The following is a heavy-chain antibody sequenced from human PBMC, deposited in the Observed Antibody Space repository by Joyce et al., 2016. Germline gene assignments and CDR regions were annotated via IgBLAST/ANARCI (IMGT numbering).Heavy chain of an antibody. D-gene: IGHD3-16*01. CDR2: ISATSYYR. J-gene: IGHJ6*02. CDR3: ARGGISYYYAMDV. Sequence: QLVESGGGVVKAGGSLRLSCEASGSTFSSSSMSWFRQAPGKGLEWVAAISATSYYRFHAETVRGRFTVSRDNAKKTLYLQMNSLRAEDSAVFYCARGGISYYYAMDVWGQGTTVTVSS. CDR1: GSTFSSSS. V-gene: IGHV3-21*01.